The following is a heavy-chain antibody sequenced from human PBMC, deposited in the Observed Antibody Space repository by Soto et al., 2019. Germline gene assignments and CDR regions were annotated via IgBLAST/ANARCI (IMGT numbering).Heavy chain of an antibody. V-gene: IGHV3-66*01. J-gene: IGHJ6*03. Sequence: GGSLRLSCAASGFTVSSNYMSWVRQAPGKGLEWVSVIYSGGSTYYADSVKGRFTISRDNSKNTLYLQMNSLRAEDTAVYYCARAGYFDWLSEDYYYYMDVWGKGTTVTVSS. CDR3: ARAGYFDWLSEDYYYYMDV. CDR1: GFTVSSNY. CDR2: IYSGGST. D-gene: IGHD3-9*01.